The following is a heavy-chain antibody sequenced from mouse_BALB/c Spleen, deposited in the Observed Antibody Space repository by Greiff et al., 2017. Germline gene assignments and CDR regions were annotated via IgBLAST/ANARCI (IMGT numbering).Heavy chain of an antibody. V-gene: IGHV4-1*02. CDR3: ARGDYYGSSYWYFDV. J-gene: IGHJ1*01. CDR2: INPDSSTI. CDR1: GFDFSRYW. D-gene: IGHD1-1*01. Sequence: EVQLQESGGGLVQPGGSLKLSCAASGFDFSRYWMSWVRQAPGKGLEWIGEINPDSSTINYTPSLKDKFIISRDNAKNTLYLQLSKVRSEDTALYYCARGDYYGSSYWYFDVWGAGTTVTVSS.